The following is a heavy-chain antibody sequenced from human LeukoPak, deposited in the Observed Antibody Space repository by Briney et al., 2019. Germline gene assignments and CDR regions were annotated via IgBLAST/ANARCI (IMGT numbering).Heavy chain of an antibody. V-gene: IGHV3-30*03. CDR1: GFTFSSYG. D-gene: IGHD1-7*01. Sequence: GGSLRLSCAASGFTFSSYGMHWVRQAPGKGLEWVAVISYDGSNKYYADSVKGRFTISRDNSKNTLYLQMNSLRAEDTAVYYCARVGTGPPWDYFDYWGQGTLVTVSS. CDR2: ISYDGSNK. CDR3: ARVGTGPPWDYFDY. J-gene: IGHJ4*02.